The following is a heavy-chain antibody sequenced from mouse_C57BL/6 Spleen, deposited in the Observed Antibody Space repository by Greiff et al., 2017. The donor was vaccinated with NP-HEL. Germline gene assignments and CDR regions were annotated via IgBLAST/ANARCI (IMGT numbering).Heavy chain of an antibody. CDR3: AGYGYGGAFAY. CDR1: GYTFTSYW. Sequence: QVQLQQPGAELVKPGASVKLSCKASGYTFTSYWMHWVKQRPGQGLEWIGMIHPNSGSTNYNEKFKSKATLIVDKSSSTAYMQLSSLTSEDAAVYYCAGYGYGGAFAYWGQGTLVTVSA. D-gene: IGHD2-2*01. CDR2: IHPNSGST. V-gene: IGHV1-64*01. J-gene: IGHJ3*01.